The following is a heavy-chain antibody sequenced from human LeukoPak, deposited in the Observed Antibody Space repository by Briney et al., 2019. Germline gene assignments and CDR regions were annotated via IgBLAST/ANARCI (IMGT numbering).Heavy chain of an antibody. Sequence: SETLSLTCTVSGCYISSSNYHWAWIRQPPGQGLEWIGSIYYRGNAYYNPSLKSRVTISVDTSKNQFSLSLSSVTAADTAVYYCVREEDRSGDWGQGTLVTVTS. D-gene: IGHD3-22*01. J-gene: IGHJ4*02. CDR1: GCYISSSNYH. CDR3: VREEDRSGD. V-gene: IGHV4-39*07. CDR2: IYYRGNA.